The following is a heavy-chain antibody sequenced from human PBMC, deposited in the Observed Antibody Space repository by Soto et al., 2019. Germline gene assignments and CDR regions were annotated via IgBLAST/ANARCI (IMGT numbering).Heavy chain of an antibody. J-gene: IGHJ6*02. CDR3: ARVKWGHYYGSGLNGMDV. D-gene: IGHD3-10*01. CDR1: GGSISSGGYY. CDR2: IYYSGST. Sequence: QVQLQESGPGLVKPSQTLSLTCTVSGGSISSGGYYWSWIRQHPGKGLEWIGYIYYSGSTYYNPSLKSRVTISVDTSNNPFSLKLSSVTAAATAVYYCARVKWGHYYGSGLNGMDVWGQGTTVTVSS. V-gene: IGHV4-31*03.